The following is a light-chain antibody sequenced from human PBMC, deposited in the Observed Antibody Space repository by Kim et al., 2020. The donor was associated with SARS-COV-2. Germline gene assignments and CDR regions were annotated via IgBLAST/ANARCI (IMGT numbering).Light chain of an antibody. CDR1: QSVGSTS. J-gene: IGKJ1*01. CDR3: QQYGSSPRT. Sequence: PGERATLSSRASQSVGSTSLGWEQQKPGQAPRLLIYGASSRATGIPDRFSGSGSGTDFTLTISRLEPEDFAVYYCQQYGSSPRTFGQGTKVDI. V-gene: IGKV3-20*01. CDR2: GAS.